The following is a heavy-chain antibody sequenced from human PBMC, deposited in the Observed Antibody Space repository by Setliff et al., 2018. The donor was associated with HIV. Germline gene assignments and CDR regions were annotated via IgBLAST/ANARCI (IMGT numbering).Heavy chain of an antibody. D-gene: IGHD1-1*01. J-gene: IGHJ3*02. CDR2: ISHSGTA. Sequence: SETLSLTCAVYGGSLTNYYWSWVRQSPGKGLEWIGEISHSGTANYNASLKSRVTMSIDKSTDQFSLKMRSVTAADTAVYYCARATRRNDAFDIWGQGTMVTVSS. CDR3: ARATRRNDAFDI. V-gene: IGHV4-34*01. CDR1: GGSLTNYY.